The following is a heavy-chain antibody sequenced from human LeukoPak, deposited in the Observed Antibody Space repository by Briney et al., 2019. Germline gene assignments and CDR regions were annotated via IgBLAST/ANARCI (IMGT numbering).Heavy chain of an antibody. CDR1: GFIFSTYG. V-gene: IGHV3-30*18. CDR3: AKDTGSGWAGEQSYFDL. Sequence: PGGSLRLSCAASGFIFSTYGMHWVRQAPGKGLEWVAVMSYDGSNKYYADSVKGRFTISRDNSKNTLYLQMNSLRAEDTALYYCAKDTGSGWAGEQSYFDLWGRGTLVTVSS. D-gene: IGHD6-19*01. J-gene: IGHJ2*01. CDR2: MSYDGSNK.